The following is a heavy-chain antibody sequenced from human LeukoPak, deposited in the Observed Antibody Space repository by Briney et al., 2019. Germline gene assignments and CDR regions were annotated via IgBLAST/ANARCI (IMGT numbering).Heavy chain of an antibody. Sequence: GESLKISCKGSGYSFTSYWIGWVRQMPGKGLEWMGIRNPADSDTRYSPSFQGQVTISVDKSISTAYLHLSSLKASDTAMYYCASHVSSSRVAYDDWGQGTMVTVSS. D-gene: IGHD2-2*01. CDR2: RNPADSDT. CDR1: GYSFTSYW. CDR3: ASHVSSSRVAYDD. J-gene: IGHJ3*01. V-gene: IGHV5-51*01.